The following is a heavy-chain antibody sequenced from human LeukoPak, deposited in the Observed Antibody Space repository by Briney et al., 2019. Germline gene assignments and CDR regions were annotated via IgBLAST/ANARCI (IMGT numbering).Heavy chain of an antibody. J-gene: IGHJ4*02. D-gene: IGHD5-24*01. V-gene: IGHV3-11*01. CDR2: ISNSGTTI. CDR1: GFTFSDYY. CDR3: ARVQHNLASTYYFDY. Sequence: GGSLRLSCAASGFTFSDYYMSWICQAPGKGLEWVSYISNSGTTIYYADSVKGQFTISRDNAKNSLYLRMNSLRAEDTAVYYCARVQHNLASTYYFDYWGQGILVTVSS.